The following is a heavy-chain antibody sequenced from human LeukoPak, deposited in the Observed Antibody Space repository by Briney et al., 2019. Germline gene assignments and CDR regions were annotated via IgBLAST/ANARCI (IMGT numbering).Heavy chain of an antibody. J-gene: IGHJ3*02. D-gene: IGHD6-19*01. CDR1: GVSMSSDY. CDR2: VSDGGNA. V-gene: IGHV4-59*01. CDR3: ARGLQWHLQAFDI. Sequence: PSETLSLTCIVSGVSMSSDYWTWIRQPPGKGLEWIGYVSDGGNANYNPSLKSRVAISQDMSKNQFSLRLMSVTAEDTALYYCARGLQWHLQAFDIWGQGTMVLVSA.